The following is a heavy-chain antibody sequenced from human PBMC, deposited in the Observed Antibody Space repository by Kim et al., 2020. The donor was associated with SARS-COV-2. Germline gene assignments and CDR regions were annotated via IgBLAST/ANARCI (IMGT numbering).Heavy chain of an antibody. Sequence: SVKVSCKASGGTFSSYAISWVRQAPGQGLEWMGGIIPIFGTANYAQKFQGRVTITADESTSTAYMELSSLRSEDTAVYYCARAPRGGSGTYYFDYWGQGTLVTVSS. CDR1: GGTFSSYA. J-gene: IGHJ4*02. V-gene: IGHV1-69*13. CDR3: ARAPRGGSGTYYFDY. D-gene: IGHD3-10*01. CDR2: IIPIFGTA.